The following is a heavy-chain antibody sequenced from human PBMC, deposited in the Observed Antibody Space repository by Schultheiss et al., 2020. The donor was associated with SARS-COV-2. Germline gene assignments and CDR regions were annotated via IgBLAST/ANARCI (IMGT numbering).Heavy chain of an antibody. Sequence: GESLKISCKASGYTFTSYGISWVRQATGQGLEWMGWMNPNSGNTGYAQKFQGRVTMTRNTSISTAYMELSRLRSDDTAVYYCASQLRLGELSLYPYYYYHDGMNVWGQGTTVTVSS. CDR3: ASQLRLGELSLYPYYYYHDGMNV. J-gene: IGHJ6*02. D-gene: IGHD3-16*02. CDR2: MNPNSGNT. V-gene: IGHV1-8*02. CDR1: GYTFTSYG.